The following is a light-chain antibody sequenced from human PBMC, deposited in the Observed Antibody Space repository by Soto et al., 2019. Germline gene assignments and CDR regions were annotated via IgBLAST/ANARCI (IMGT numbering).Light chain of an antibody. J-gene: IGKJ1*01. V-gene: IGKV3-15*01. Sequence: EIVMTQSPATLSVSPGERATLSCRASQSVSSKLAWYQQKPGQGPRLLIYGASTRATGIPARFSGSGSGTEFTLTISSRRSEEFAVYYCQHYSTWLWTFGQGTKVEIK. CDR3: QHYSTWLWT. CDR1: QSVSSK. CDR2: GAS.